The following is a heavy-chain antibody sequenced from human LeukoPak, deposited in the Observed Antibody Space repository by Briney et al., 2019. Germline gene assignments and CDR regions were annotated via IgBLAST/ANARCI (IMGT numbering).Heavy chain of an antibody. CDR2: IRSDGSNK. Sequence: GGSLRLSCAGSGFSFSSYGMHWVRQAPGKGLEWMAFIRSDGSNKYYADSVKGRFTISRDNSKNTLYLQMNSLRAEDMALYYCAKDVGVTMNAFDIWGQGTMVTVSS. J-gene: IGHJ3*02. CDR1: GFSFSSYG. D-gene: IGHD1-26*01. CDR3: AKDVGVTMNAFDI. V-gene: IGHV3-30*02.